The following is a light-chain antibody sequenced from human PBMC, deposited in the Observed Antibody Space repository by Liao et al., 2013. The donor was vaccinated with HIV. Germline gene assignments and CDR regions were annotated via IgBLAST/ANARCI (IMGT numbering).Light chain of an antibody. CDR2: RDS. Sequence: SYELTQPPSVSVSPGQTARITCSGDALPKQYAYWYQQKPGQAPVLVIYRDSERPSGIPERFSGSKSGNTATLTISRVEAGDEVDYYCQVWDSDSDHMIFGGGTKLTVL. CDR3: QVWDSDSDHMI. CDR1: ALPKQY. J-gene: IGLJ2*01. V-gene: IGLV3-25*02.